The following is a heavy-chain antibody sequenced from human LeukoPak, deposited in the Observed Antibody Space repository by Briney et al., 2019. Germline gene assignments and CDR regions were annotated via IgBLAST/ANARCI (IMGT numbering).Heavy chain of an antibody. CDR2: VRFDASNE. D-gene: IGHD5-12*01. CDR1: GFVFSNYG. CDR3: AKDSNSGYVSVGPHY. J-gene: IGHJ4*02. V-gene: IGHV3-30*02. Sequence: GGSLRLSCQPSGFVFSNYGMHWVRQAPGKGLEWVAFVRFDASNEYYADSVKGRFTISRDNSRNTLYLQMKSLRSDDTGVYSCAKDSNSGYVSVGPHYWGLGTQVTVSS.